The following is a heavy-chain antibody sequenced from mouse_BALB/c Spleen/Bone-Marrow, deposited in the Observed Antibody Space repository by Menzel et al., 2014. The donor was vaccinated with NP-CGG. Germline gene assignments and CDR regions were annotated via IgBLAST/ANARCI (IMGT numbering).Heavy chain of an antibody. J-gene: IGHJ4*01. Sequence: VQLQQSGPELVKPGASVRISCKASGYTFTSYCIHWVKQRPGQGLEWIGWIYPGNVNTKYNEKFKGKATLTADKSSSTAYMQLSSLTSEDSAVYFCARERRSRAMDYWGQGTSVTVSS. CDR2: IYPGNVNT. V-gene: IGHV1S56*01. CDR1: GYTFTSYC. CDR3: ARERRSRAMDY.